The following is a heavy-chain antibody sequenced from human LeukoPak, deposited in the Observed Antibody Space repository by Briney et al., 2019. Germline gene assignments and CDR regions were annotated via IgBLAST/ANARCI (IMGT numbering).Heavy chain of an antibody. CDR2: ISSSSSYI. CDR3: ARGVTNWFDP. V-gene: IGHV3-21*04. CDR1: GFTFSGYS. Sequence: GGSLRLSCAASGFTFSGYSMNWVRQAPGKGLEWVSSISSSSSYIYYADSVKGRFTISRDNSKNTLYLQMNSLRAEDTAVYYCARGVTNWFDPWGQGTLVTVSS. D-gene: IGHD2-8*01. J-gene: IGHJ5*02.